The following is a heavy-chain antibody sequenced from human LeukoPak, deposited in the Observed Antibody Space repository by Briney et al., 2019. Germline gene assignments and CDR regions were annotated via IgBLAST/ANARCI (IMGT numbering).Heavy chain of an antibody. CDR3: ARDSSISSGWFRLPYFDY. V-gene: IGHV3-21*01. Sequence: GGSLRLSCAASGFTFSIYSMNWVRQAPGKGLEWVSSISSSSSYIFYADSVKGRFTISRDNAKNSLYLQMSSLRAEDTAVYYCARDSSISSGWFRLPYFDYWGQGTLVTVSS. CDR2: ISSSSSYI. CDR1: GFTFSIYS. J-gene: IGHJ4*02. D-gene: IGHD6-19*01.